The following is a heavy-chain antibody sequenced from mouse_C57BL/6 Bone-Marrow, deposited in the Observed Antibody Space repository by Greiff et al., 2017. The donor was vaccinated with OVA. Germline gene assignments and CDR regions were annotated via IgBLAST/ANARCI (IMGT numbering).Heavy chain of an antibody. Sequence: LVESGAELVRPGASVKLSCTASGFNIKDDYMHWVKQRPEQGLEWIGWIDPENGDTEYASKFQGKATITADTSSNTAYLQLSSLTSEDTAVYYCTTKVYYDYDWYFDVWGTGTTVTVSS. J-gene: IGHJ1*03. CDR1: GFNIKDDY. V-gene: IGHV14-4*01. CDR2: IDPENGDT. CDR3: TTKVYYDYDWYFDV. D-gene: IGHD2-4*01.